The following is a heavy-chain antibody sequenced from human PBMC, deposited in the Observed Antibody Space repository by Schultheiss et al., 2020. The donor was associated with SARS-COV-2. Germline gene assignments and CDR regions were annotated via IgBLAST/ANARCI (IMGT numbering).Heavy chain of an antibody. CDR3: TRRGYSGYDGDY. V-gene: IGHV3-73*01. CDR1: GFTFSGSA. J-gene: IGHJ4*02. Sequence: GESLKISCAASGFTFSGSAMHWVRQASGKGLEWVGRIRSKANSYATAYAASVKGRFTISRDDSKNTAYLQMNSLKTEDTAVYYCTRRGYSGYDGDYWGQGTLVTVSS. CDR2: IRSKANSYAT. D-gene: IGHD5-12*01.